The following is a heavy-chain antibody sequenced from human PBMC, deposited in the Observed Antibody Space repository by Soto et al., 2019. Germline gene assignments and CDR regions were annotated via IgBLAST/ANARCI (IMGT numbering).Heavy chain of an antibody. J-gene: IGHJ5*02. V-gene: IGHV4-34*01. Sequence: QVQLQQWGAGLLKPSETLSLTCAVYGGSFSGYYWSWIRQPPGKGLEWIGEINHSGSTNYNPSLKSRVTISVDTSKNQLSLKLTSVTAADTAVYYCANPLSLESSSWFHNWFDPWGQGTLVTVSS. CDR1: GGSFSGYY. CDR2: INHSGST. CDR3: ANPLSLESSSWFHNWFDP. D-gene: IGHD6-13*01.